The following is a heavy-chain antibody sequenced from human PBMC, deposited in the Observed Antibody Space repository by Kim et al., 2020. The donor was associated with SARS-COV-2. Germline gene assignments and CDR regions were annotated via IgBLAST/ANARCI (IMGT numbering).Heavy chain of an antibody. J-gene: IGHJ6*03. CDR3: AKSLDYSYYMDV. CDR2: IYNSGST. V-gene: IGHV4-59*01. Sequence: SETLSLTCTVSGASISRYYWSWIRQSPGKGLEWMGYIYNSGSTNYNPSLKSRVTISLDTSKNHFSLTLRSVTAADTAVCFCAKSLDYSYYMDVWGEGTTV. CDR1: GASISRYY.